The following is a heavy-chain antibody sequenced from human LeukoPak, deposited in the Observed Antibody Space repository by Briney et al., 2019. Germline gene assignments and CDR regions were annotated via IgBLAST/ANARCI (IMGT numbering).Heavy chain of an antibody. CDR1: GYTFNTYL. D-gene: IGHD2-21*02. CDR3: ARRAYCGGDCTRAYYSYYAMDV. CDR2: IYPGDSDT. J-gene: IGHJ6*02. Sequence: GESLKISCKGSGYTFNTYLIVWVRQMPGKGLEWMGIIYPGDSDTRYSPSLQGQVTISADKSITTAYLQWSSLKASDTAVYYCARRAYCGGDCTRAYYSYYAMDVWGQGTTVTVSS. V-gene: IGHV5-51*01.